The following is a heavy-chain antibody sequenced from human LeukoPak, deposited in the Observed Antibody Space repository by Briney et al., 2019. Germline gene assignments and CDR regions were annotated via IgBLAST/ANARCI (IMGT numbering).Heavy chain of an antibody. J-gene: IGHJ4*02. Sequence: GXSLQISCKGSGYIFTSYWIGWVRQLPGKGLEWMGIIYPGDSDTRYSPSFQGQVTISADKSISTAYLQWSSLKASDTAMYYCAIPPLSGSSINLDYWGQGTLVTVSS. D-gene: IGHD3-10*01. CDR2: IYPGDSDT. V-gene: IGHV5-51*01. CDR1: GYIFTSYW. CDR3: AIPPLSGSSINLDY.